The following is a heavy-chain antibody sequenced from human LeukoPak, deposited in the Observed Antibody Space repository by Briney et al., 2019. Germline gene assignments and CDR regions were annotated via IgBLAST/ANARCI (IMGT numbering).Heavy chain of an antibody. CDR1: GFTFTNYA. V-gene: IGHV3-48*02. CDR2: ISSSSSAI. D-gene: IGHD2-2*01. Sequence: PGGSLKLSCAASGFTFTNYAMSWVRRAPGKGLEWVSYISSSSSAIYYANSVKGRFTISRDNVKDSLYLQMNSLRDEDTAVYYCARASTYQLLLSTSWGQGSLVTVSS. CDR3: ARASTYQLLLSTS. J-gene: IGHJ5*02.